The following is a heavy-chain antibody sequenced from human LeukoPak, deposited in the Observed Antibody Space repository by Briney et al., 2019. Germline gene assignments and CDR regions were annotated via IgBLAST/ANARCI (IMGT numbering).Heavy chain of an antibody. Sequence: PGGSLRLSCAASGFTFSSYGMHWVRQAPGKGLEWVAVIWYDGSNKYYADSVKGRSTISRDNSKNTLYLQMNSLRAEDTAVYYCARDLGSIVGATFDYWGQGTLVTVSS. CDR1: GFTFSSYG. CDR3: ARDLGSIVGATFDY. D-gene: IGHD1-26*01. J-gene: IGHJ4*02. V-gene: IGHV3-33*01. CDR2: IWYDGSNK.